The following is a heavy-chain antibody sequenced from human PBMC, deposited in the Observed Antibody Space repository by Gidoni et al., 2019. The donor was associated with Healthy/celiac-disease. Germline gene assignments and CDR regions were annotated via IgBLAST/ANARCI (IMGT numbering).Heavy chain of an antibody. CDR1: GGSISSSSYY. V-gene: IGHV4-39*01. CDR3: AGGLEDIVVVPAAMVY. J-gene: IGHJ4*02. CDR2: IYYSGST. Sequence: QLQLQESGPGLVKPSETLSLTCTVSGGSISSSSYYWGWIRQPPGKGLEWIGSIYYSGSTYYNPSLKSRVTISVDTSKNQFSLKLSSVTAADTAVYYCAGGLEDIVVVPAAMVYWGQGTLVTVSP. D-gene: IGHD2-2*01.